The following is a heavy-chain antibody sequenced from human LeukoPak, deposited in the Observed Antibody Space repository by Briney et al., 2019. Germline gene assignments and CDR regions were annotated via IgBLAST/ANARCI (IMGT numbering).Heavy chain of an antibody. CDR2: IYYSGST. CDR3: ARDPADGYNEYYFDY. CDR1: GGSISSYY. V-gene: IGHV4-59*01. Sequence: SETLSLTCTVSGGSISSYYRSWIRQPPGKGLEWIGYIYYSGSTNYNPSLKSRVTISVDTSKNQFSLKLSSVTAADTAVYYCARDPADGYNEYYFDYWGQGTLVTVSS. D-gene: IGHD5-24*01. J-gene: IGHJ4*02.